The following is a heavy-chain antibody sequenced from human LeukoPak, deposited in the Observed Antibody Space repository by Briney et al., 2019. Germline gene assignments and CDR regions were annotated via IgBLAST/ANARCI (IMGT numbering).Heavy chain of an antibody. D-gene: IGHD3/OR15-3a*01. V-gene: IGHV1-24*01. CDR3: ATGFTLSDFWTPYDY. CDR2: FDPEDGET. CDR1: GYTLTELS. J-gene: IGHJ4*02. Sequence: GASVKVSCKVSGYTLTELSMHWVRQAPGKGLEWMGGFDPEDGETIYAQKFQGRVTMTEDTSTDTAYMELSSLRSEDTAVYYCATGFTLSDFWTPYDYWGQGTLVTVSS.